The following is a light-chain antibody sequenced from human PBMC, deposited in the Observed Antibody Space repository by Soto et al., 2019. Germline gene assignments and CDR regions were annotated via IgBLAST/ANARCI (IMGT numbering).Light chain of an antibody. CDR2: EGS. V-gene: IGLV2-23*01. J-gene: IGLJ1*01. CDR1: SSDVGSYNL. Sequence: QAAVRAPCWVSVSLGVAVTIFCTGTSSDVGSYNLVSWYQQHPGKAPKLMIYEGSKRPSGVSNRFSGSKSGNTASLTISGLQAEDEADYYCCSYAGSSTYVFGTGTKVTVL. CDR3: CSYAGSSTYV.